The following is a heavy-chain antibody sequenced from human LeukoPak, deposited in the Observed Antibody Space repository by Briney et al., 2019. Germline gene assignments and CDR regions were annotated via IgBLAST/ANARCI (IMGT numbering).Heavy chain of an antibody. D-gene: IGHD2-2*01. CDR1: GFTFSSYA. CDR3: AKGTSPRPYYFDY. J-gene: IGHJ4*02. CDR2: ISGSGGST. Sequence: GGSLRLSCAASGFTFSSYAMSWVRQAPGKGLEWVSAISGSGGSTYYADPVKGRFTISRDDSKNTLYLQMNSLRAEDTAVYYCAKGTSPRPYYFDYWGQGTLVTVSS. V-gene: IGHV3-23*01.